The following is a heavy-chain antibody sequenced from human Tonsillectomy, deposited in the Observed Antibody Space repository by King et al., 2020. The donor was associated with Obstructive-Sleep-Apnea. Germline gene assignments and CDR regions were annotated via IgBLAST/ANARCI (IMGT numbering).Heavy chain of an antibody. V-gene: IGHV3-49*03. CDR1: GFTFGDYA. J-gene: IGHJ4*02. D-gene: IGHD2-15*01. CDR2: IRSRAYGGTT. Sequence: VQLVQSGGGLVQPGRSLRLSCTASGFTFGDYAMSWFRQAPGKGLEWVGFIRSRAYGGTTEYAASVKGRFTISRDDSKSIAYLQMNSLKTEDTAVYYCATIVVVVAATGYWGQGTLVTVSS. CDR3: ATIVVVVAATGY.